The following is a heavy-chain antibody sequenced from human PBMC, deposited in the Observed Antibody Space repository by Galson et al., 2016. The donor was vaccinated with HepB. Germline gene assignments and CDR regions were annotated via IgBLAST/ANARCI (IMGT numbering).Heavy chain of an antibody. D-gene: IGHD3-3*01. V-gene: IGHV4-59*08. CDR3: ARLCYDFWSVSCAMDV. Sequence: SETLSLTCTVSGGSITSFYWSWIRQPPGKGPEWIGYVYHTGNAHYNPSLKSRVTISADTSKNQFSLNLRSVTAADTAVYYCARLCYDFWSVSCAMDVWGQGTTVTAS. J-gene: IGHJ6*02. CDR1: GGSITSFY. CDR2: VYHTGNA.